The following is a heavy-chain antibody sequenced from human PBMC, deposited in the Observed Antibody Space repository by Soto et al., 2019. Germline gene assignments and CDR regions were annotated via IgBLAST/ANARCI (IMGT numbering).Heavy chain of an antibody. Sequence: EVQLVESGGDLVQRGGSLRLSCAASGFPFSSYWMNWVRHTPGKGLDWVARISGDGVTTYYADAVTGRFTVSRDTAKNTLSLQISGLRAEDTAVYYCAREYYGLLTGYYTDYWGQGTLVSVSS. CDR3: AREYYGLLTGYYTDY. CDR1: GFPFSSYW. D-gene: IGHD3-9*01. J-gene: IGHJ4*02. CDR2: ISGDGVTT. V-gene: IGHV3-74*01.